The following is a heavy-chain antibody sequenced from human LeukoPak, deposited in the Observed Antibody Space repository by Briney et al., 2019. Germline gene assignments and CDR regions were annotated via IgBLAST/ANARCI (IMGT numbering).Heavy chain of an antibody. V-gene: IGHV1-8*01. CDR3: ARGVRCGGDCYSGWFDP. CDR2: MNPNSGNT. D-gene: IGHD2-21*02. J-gene: IGHJ5*02. CDR1: GYTFTSHD. Sequence: ASVKVSCKASGYTFTSHDINWVRQATGQGLEWMGWMNPNSGNTGYAQKFQGRVTMTRNTSISTAYMELSSLRSEDTAVYYCARGVRCGGDCYSGWFDPWGQGTLVTVSS.